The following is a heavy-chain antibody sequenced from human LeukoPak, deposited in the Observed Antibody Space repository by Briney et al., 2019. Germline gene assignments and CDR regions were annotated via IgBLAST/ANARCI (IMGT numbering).Heavy chain of an antibody. CDR1: GGSISSSSYY. CDR2: IHYSGST. J-gene: IGHJ4*02. D-gene: IGHD3-10*01. CDR3: ARYGVGTSQSRPFDY. Sequence: SSETLSLTCTVSGGSISSSSYYWGWIRQTPGKGLEWIGYIHYSGSTNYNPSLKSRVTISVDMSKNQFSLKLTSVTAADTAVYYCARYGVGTSQSRPFDYWGQGTLVTVSS. V-gene: IGHV4-61*05.